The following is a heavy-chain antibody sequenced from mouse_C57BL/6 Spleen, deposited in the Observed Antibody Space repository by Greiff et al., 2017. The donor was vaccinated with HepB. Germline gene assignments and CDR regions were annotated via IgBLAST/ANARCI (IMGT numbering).Heavy chain of an antibody. CDR2: ISGGGGNT. J-gene: IGHJ2*01. V-gene: IGHV5-9*01. D-gene: IGHD1-1*01. CDR3: ASLLRYYFDY. Sequence: EVKLMESGGGLVKPGGSLKLSCAASGFTFSSYTMSWVRQTPEKRLEWVATISGGGGNTYYPDSVKGRFTISRDNAKNTLYLQMSSLRSEDTALYYCASLLRYYFDYWGQGTTLTVSS. CDR1: GFTFSSYT.